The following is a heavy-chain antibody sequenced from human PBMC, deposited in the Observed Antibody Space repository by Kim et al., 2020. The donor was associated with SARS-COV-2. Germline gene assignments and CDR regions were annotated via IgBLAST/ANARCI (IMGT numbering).Heavy chain of an antibody. V-gene: IGHV3-74*01. J-gene: IGHJ6*02. D-gene: IGHD3-22*01. CDR1: GFTFSSYW. Sequence: GGSLRLSCAASGFTFSSYWMHWVRQAPGKGLVWVSRINSDGSSTSYADSVKGRLTIFRDNAKNTLYLQMTSLRAEDTAVYYCARDLGYYYDSSGNGMDVWGQGTTVTVSS. CDR2: INSDGSST. CDR3: ARDLGYYYDSSGNGMDV.